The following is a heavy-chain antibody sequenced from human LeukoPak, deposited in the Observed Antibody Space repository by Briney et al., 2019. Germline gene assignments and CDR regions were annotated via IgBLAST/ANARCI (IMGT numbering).Heavy chain of an antibody. J-gene: IGHJ5*01. CDR3: ERDDSAWYAY. CDR1: GFTFSSYE. D-gene: IGHD4-11*01. V-gene: IGHV3-48*03. CDR2: ISSSGRSI. Sequence: PGGSLRLSCAASGFTFSSYEMNWVRQAPGKGLEWVSYISSSGRSIYYADSVKGRFTISRDNAKNSLYLQMNSLRAEDTAVYYCERDDSAWYAYWGPGTLVTVSS.